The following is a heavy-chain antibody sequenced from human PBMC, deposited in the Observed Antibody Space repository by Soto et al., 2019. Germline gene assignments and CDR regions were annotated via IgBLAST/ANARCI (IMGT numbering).Heavy chain of an antibody. J-gene: IGHJ4*02. V-gene: IGHV1-18*01. CDR2: ISAYNGNT. Sequence: QVQLVQSGAEVKKPGASVKVSCKASGYTFTSYGISWVRQAPGQGLEWMGWISAYNGNTNYAQKLQGRVTMTTDTSTSTAYMQLRSLRSEDTAVYYCARYQYYDILTGYSTSFDYWGQGTLVTVSS. CDR3: ARYQYYDILTGYSTSFDY. CDR1: GYTFTSYG. D-gene: IGHD3-9*01.